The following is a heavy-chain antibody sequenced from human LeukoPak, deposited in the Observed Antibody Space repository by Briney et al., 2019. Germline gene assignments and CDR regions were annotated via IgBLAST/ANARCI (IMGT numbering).Heavy chain of an antibody. CDR3: ARVRNIVVVPAFRVRAHPFDP. Sequence: PGGSLRLSCAASGFTFSSYWMSWVRQAPGKGLEWVANIKQDGSEKYYVDSVKGRFTISRDNAKNSLYLQMNSLRAEDTAVYYCARVRNIVVVPAFRVRAHPFDPWGQGTLVTVSS. V-gene: IGHV3-7*01. CDR2: IKQDGSEK. J-gene: IGHJ5*02. CDR1: GFTFSSYW. D-gene: IGHD2-2*01.